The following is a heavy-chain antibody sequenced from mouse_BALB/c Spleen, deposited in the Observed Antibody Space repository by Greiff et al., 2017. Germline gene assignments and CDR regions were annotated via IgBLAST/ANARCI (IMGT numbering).Heavy chain of an antibody. D-gene: IGHD2-10*01. J-gene: IGHJ4*01. CDR1: GYTFTSYW. V-gene: IGHV1S22*01. CDR3: TRSYYGNYYAMDY. CDR2: IYPGSGST. Sequence: LKQPGSELVRPGASVKLSCTASGYTFTSYWMHWVKQRHGQGLEWIGNIYPGSGSTNYDEKFKSKGTLTVNTSSSTAYMHLSSLTSEDSAVYYCTRSYYGNYYAMDYWGQGTSVTVSS.